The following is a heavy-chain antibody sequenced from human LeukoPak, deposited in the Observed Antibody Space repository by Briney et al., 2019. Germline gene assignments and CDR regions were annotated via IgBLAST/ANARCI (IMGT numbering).Heavy chain of an antibody. CDR3: ATDLIHYYASGAKT. D-gene: IGHD3-10*01. CDR2: INWNSLRI. Sequence: GGSLRLSCAASGFNYDDHAMHWVRQPPGKGLEWVSGINWNSLRIGYADSVKGRFTISRDNAKNSLYLQMNSLRVEDSAVYYCATDLIHYYASGAKTWGQGTLVTVSS. J-gene: IGHJ5*02. V-gene: IGHV3-9*01. CDR1: GFNYDDHA.